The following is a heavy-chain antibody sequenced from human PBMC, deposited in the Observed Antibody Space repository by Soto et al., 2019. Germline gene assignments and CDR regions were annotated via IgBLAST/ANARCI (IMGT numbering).Heavy chain of an antibody. Sequence: SETLSLTCAVYGGSFSGYYWSWIRQPPGKGLEWIGEINHSGSTNYNPSLKSRVTISVDTSKNQFSLKLSSVTAADTAVYYCARGVRITMVRGAANSIDYWGQGTLVTVSS. CDR2: INHSGST. J-gene: IGHJ4*02. D-gene: IGHD3-10*01. CDR1: GGSFSGYY. V-gene: IGHV4-34*01. CDR3: ARGVRITMVRGAANSIDY.